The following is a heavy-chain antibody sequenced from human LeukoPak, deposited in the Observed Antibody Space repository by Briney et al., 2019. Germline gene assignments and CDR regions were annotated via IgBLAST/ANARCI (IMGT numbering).Heavy chain of an antibody. V-gene: IGHV4-59*01. CDR2: IYYSGST. CDR1: GGSISSYY. Sequence: SETLSLTCTVSGGSISSYYWSWLRQPPGKGLEWIGYIYYSGSTNYNPSVKSRVTISVDTSKNQFSLQLSSVTAADTAVYYCARGGYCSSTSCYKALFFVFCGQGTLVTVSS. CDR3: ARGGYCSSTSCYKALFFVF. D-gene: IGHD2-2*02. J-gene: IGHJ4*02.